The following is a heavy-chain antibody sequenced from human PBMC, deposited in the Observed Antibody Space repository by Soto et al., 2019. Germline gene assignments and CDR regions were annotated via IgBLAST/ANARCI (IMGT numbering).Heavy chain of an antibody. Sequence: QVQLVQSGAEVKKPGSSVKVSCKASGGTFSSYAISWVRQAPGQGLEWMGGIIPIFGTANYAQKFQGRVRIIADEATSTAYMGLGSLRSEGTAVYYCARDRRAYCGGDCFPYIWFDPWGQGTLVTVSS. D-gene: IGHD2-21*02. CDR2: IIPIFGTA. CDR3: ARDRRAYCGGDCFPYIWFDP. J-gene: IGHJ5*02. V-gene: IGHV1-69*12. CDR1: GGTFSSYA.